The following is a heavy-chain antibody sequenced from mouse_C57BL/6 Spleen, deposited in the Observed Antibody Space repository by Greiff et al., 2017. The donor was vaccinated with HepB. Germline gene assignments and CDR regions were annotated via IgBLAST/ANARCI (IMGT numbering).Heavy chain of an antibody. Sequence: EVKLVESGPGLVKPSQSLSLTCSVTGYSITSGYYWNWIRQFPGNKLEWMGYISYDGSNNYNPSLKNRISITRDTSKNQFFLKLNSVTTEDTATYYCARYYYGSIFDYWGQGTTLTVSS. J-gene: IGHJ2*01. CDR2: ISYDGSN. CDR3: ARYYYGSIFDY. V-gene: IGHV3-6*01. CDR1: GYSITSGYY. D-gene: IGHD1-1*01.